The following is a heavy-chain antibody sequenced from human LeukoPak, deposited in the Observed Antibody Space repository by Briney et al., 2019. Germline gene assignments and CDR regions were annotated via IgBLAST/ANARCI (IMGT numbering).Heavy chain of an antibody. CDR3: SEDDDSSGYFNWFDP. CDR1: GFTFSSYA. Sequence: PGGSLRLSCAASGFTFSSYAMSWVRQAPGKGLEWVSAISGSGGSTYYADSVKGRFTISRDNSKNTLYLQMNSLRAEDTAVYYCSEDDDSSGYFNWFDPWGQGTLVTVSS. CDR2: ISGSGGST. J-gene: IGHJ5*02. V-gene: IGHV3-23*01. D-gene: IGHD3-22*01.